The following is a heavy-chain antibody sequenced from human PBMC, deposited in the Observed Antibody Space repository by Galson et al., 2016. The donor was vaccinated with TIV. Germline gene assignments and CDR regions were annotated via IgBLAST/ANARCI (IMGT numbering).Heavy chain of an antibody. CDR3: ARIYYFGSRGYYLSQRTNYFDL. CDR1: GYTFTAYY. CDR2: INPDSGDT. J-gene: IGHJ4*02. D-gene: IGHD3-22*01. V-gene: IGHV1-2*02. Sequence: SVKVSCKASGYTFTAYYLHWLRQAPGQGLEWMGWINPDSGDTEYAQNFQDRVTLTRDTSIGTAYLDLSGLKSDDTALYFCARIYYFGSRGYYLSQRTNYFDLWGQGTLVTVSS.